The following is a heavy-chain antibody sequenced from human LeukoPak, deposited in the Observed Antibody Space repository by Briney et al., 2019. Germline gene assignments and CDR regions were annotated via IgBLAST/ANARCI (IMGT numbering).Heavy chain of an antibody. CDR3: ARITYYDFWMDV. CDR1: GGSISSANYY. J-gene: IGHJ6*04. D-gene: IGHD3-3*01. Sequence: SQTLPLTCTVSGGSISSANYYWSWIRQPAGKGLEWIGRIYFTGNTNYNPSLKSRVTISVDTSKNQFSLKLTSVTAADTAVYYCARITYYDFWMDVWGKGTTVTVSS. V-gene: IGHV4-61*02. CDR2: IYFTGNT.